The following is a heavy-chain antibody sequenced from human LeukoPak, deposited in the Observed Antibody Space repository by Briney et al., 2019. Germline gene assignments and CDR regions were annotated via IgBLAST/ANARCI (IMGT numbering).Heavy chain of an antibody. CDR3: ARSPDSSSWYPYLDAFDI. D-gene: IGHD6-13*01. J-gene: IGHJ3*02. V-gene: IGHV1-69*05. CDR1: GGTFSSYA. Sequence: GASVKVSCKASGGTFSSYAISWVRQAPGQGLEWMGGIIPIFGTANYAQKFQGRVTITTDESTSTAYMELSSLRSEDTAVYYCARSPDSSSWYPYLDAFDIWGQGTMVTVSS. CDR2: IIPIFGTA.